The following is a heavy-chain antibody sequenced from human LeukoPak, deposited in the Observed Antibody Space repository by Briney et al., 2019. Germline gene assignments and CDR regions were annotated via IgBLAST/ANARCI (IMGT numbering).Heavy chain of an antibody. V-gene: IGHV3-21*04. CDR3: AKDLYETFGGVIVNYFDY. CDR2: ISSSSSYI. CDR1: GFTFSSYS. J-gene: IGHJ4*02. D-gene: IGHD3-16*02. Sequence: GGSLRLSCAASGFTFSSYSMNWVRQAPGKGLEWVSSISSSSSYIYYADSVKGRFTISRDNAKNSLYLQMNSLRAEDTAVYYCAKDLYETFGGVIVNYFDYWGQGTLVTVSS.